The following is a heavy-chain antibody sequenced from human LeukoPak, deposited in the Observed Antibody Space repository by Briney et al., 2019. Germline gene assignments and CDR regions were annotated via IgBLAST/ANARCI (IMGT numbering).Heavy chain of an antibody. CDR3: ARDIYYDFWSGYLDY. J-gene: IGHJ4*02. CDR1: GLTFSSYA. Sequence: PGGSLRLSCAASGLTFSSYAMHWVRQAPGKGLEWVAVISYDGSNKYYADSVKGRFTISRDNSKNTLYLQMNSLRAEDTAVYYCARDIYYDFWSGYLDYWGQGTLVTVSS. V-gene: IGHV3-30-3*01. D-gene: IGHD3-3*01. CDR2: ISYDGSNK.